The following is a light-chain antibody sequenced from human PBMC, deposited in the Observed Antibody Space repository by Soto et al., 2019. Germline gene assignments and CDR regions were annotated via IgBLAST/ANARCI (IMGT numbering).Light chain of an antibody. CDR1: QSISTY. CDR2: DVS. Sequence: EIVVTQSPATLSLSPGEIATLSCRASQSISTYLAWYQQKPGQAPRLLIYDVSKRAAGVPARFSGSGSGTDFTLTISSLEPEDFAVYYCQQRSNWPPGLTFGGGTKVEI. CDR3: QQRSNWPPGLT. J-gene: IGKJ4*01. V-gene: IGKV3-11*01.